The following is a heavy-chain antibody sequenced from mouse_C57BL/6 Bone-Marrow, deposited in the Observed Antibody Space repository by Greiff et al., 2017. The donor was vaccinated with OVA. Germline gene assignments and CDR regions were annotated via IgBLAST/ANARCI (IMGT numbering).Heavy chain of an antibody. CDR2: IDPETGGT. D-gene: IGHD1-1*01. V-gene: IGHV1-15*01. J-gene: IGHJ2*01. CDR1: GYTFTDYE. CDR3: TRWAITTVVARKVYFDY. Sequence: VQLQQSGAELVRPGASVTLSCKASGYTFTDYEMHWVKQTPVHGLEWIGAIDPETGGTAYNQKFKGKAILTADKSSSTAYMELRSLTSEDSAVYYCTRWAITTVVARKVYFDYWGQGTTLTVSS.